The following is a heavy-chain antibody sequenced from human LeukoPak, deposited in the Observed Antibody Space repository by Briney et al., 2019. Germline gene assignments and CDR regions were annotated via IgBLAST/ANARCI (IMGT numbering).Heavy chain of an antibody. D-gene: IGHD5-12*01. CDR1: GFTFTSYE. V-gene: IGHV3-48*03. Sequence: GGSLRLSCEASGFTFTSYEMNWVRQAPGKGLEWISYSSADGRTMYYADSVKGRFSISRDSGTNSLYLQMDSLRAEDTALYYCARGDGVATRYFCGLDVWGQGTTVTVSS. CDR2: SSADGRTM. CDR3: ARGDGVATRYFCGLDV. J-gene: IGHJ6*02.